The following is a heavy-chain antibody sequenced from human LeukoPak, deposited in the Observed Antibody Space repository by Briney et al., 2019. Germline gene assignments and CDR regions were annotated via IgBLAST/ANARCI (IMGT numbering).Heavy chain of an antibody. J-gene: IGHJ4*02. Sequence: GGSLRLSCAASGFTFSNYSMNWVRQAPGKGLEWVSYITSSSTVYYAGSVKGRFTISRDNAKNSLFLQMNSLRAEDTAVYYCARDYCSSPNCYFIDYWGQGALVTVSS. CDR2: ITSSSTV. D-gene: IGHD2-2*01. CDR3: ARDYCSSPNCYFIDY. CDR1: GFTFSNYS. V-gene: IGHV3-48*04.